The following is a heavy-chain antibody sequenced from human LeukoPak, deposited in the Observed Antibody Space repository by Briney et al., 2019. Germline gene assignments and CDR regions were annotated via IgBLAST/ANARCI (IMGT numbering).Heavy chain of an antibody. CDR1: GDSVSSNSAA. Sequence: SQTLSLTCAISGDSVSSNSAAWNWIRQSPSRGLEWLGRTYYRSRWYNDYAVSVKSRITINPDTSKNQFSLQPNSVTPEDTAVYYCARYQASYSSSSVNYYYYMDVWGKGTTVTVSS. D-gene: IGHD6-6*01. CDR2: TYYRSRWYN. V-gene: IGHV6-1*01. CDR3: ARYQASYSSSSVNYYYYMDV. J-gene: IGHJ6*03.